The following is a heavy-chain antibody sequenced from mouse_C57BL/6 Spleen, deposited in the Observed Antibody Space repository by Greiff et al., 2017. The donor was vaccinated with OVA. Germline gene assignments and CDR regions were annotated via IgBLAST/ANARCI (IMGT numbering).Heavy chain of an antibody. CDR3: ARGGITTVVEAY. CDR1: GYTFTSYW. CDR2: IHPNSGST. J-gene: IGHJ3*01. Sequence: VQLQQPGAELVKPGASVKLSCKASGYTFTSYWMHWVKQRPGQGLEWIGMIHPNSGSTNYNEKFKSKATLTVDKSSSTAYMQLSSLTSEDSAVYYCARGGITTVVEAYWAQGTLVTVSA. V-gene: IGHV1-64*01. D-gene: IGHD1-1*01.